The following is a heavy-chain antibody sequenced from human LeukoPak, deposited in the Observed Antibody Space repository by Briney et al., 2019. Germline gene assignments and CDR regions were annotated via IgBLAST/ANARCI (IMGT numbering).Heavy chain of an antibody. Sequence: GGSLRLSCAASGFTFSSYWMSWVRQAPGKGLEWVANIKQDGSEKYYVDSVKGRFTISRHNAKNSLYLQMSSLRAEDTAVYYCAREPPPRIGRFLRPNWFDPWGQGTLVTVSS. D-gene: IGHD3-3*01. V-gene: IGHV3-7*01. CDR1: GFTFSSYW. CDR2: IKQDGSEK. J-gene: IGHJ5*02. CDR3: AREPPPRIGRFLRPNWFDP.